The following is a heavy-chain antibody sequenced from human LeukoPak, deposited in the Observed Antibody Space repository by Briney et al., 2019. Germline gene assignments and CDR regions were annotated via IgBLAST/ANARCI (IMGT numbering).Heavy chain of an antibody. J-gene: IGHJ4*02. CDR3: AREALIAAAGMDFDY. D-gene: IGHD6-13*01. V-gene: IGHV4-59*12. CDR1: GGSISSFY. CDR2: IYYSGST. Sequence: PSETLSLTCTVSGGSISSFYWSWIRQPPGKGLEWIGYIYYSGSTNYNPSLRGRVTISVDTSKNQFSLKLSSVTAADTAVYYCAREALIAAAGMDFDYWGQGTLVTVSS.